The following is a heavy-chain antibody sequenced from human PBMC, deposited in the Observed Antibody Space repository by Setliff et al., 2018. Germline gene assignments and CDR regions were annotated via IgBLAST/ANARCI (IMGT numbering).Heavy chain of an antibody. CDR2: IYSGGST. D-gene: IGHD2-8*01. CDR3: GTNSDSMHYIDF. V-gene: IGHV3-66*01. J-gene: IGHJ4*02. Sequence: PGGSLRLSCAASGFTFSSYAMTWVRQAPGKGLEWVSVIYSGGSTYYADSVKGRFTISRDNSKNTLSLQMNSLRVEDTAFYYCGTNSDSMHYIDFWGQGTLVTVSS. CDR1: GFTFSSYA.